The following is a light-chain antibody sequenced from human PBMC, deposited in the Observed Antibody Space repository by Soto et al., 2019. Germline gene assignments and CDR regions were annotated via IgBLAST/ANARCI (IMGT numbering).Light chain of an antibody. J-gene: IGLJ1*01. CDR3: SSYTSSSTLYV. CDR2: EVS. Sequence: QYAMTQPASVSGSLGQSITISCTGTSSDVGGYNYVSWYQQHPGKAPKLMIYEVSNRPSGVSNRFSGSKSGNTASLTISGLQAENEADYYCSSYTSSSTLYVFGTGTKV. CDR1: SSDVGGYNY. V-gene: IGLV2-14*01.